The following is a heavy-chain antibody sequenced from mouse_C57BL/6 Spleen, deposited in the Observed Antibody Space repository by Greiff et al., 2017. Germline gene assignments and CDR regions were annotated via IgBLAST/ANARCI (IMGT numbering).Heavy chain of an antibody. CDR1: GFTFSSYA. D-gene: IGHD1-1*01. CDR2: ISDGGSYT. V-gene: IGHV5-4*03. J-gene: IGHJ1*03. Sequence: EVKLMESGGGLVKPGGSLKLSCAASGFTFSSYAMSWVRQTPEKRLAWVATISDGGSYTYYPDNVKGRFTISRDNAKNNLYLQMSHLKSEDTAMYYCARADYYGSSWGYFDVWGTGTTVTVSS. CDR3: ARADYYGSSWGYFDV.